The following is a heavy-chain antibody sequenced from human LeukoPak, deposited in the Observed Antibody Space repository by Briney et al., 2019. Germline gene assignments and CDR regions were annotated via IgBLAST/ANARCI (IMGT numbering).Heavy chain of an antibody. V-gene: IGHV4-34*01. J-gene: IGHJ3*01. CDR2: INHSGST. D-gene: IGHD6-19*01. CDR3: ARGLTFRGGWYGAFDF. Sequence: PSETLSLTCAVYGGSFSGYYWSWIRQPPGKGLEWIGEINHSGSTNYNPSLKSRVTVSVDTSKNQFSLKLSSVTAADTAVYYRARGLTFRGGWYGAFDFWGQGTMVTVSS. CDR1: GGSFSGYY.